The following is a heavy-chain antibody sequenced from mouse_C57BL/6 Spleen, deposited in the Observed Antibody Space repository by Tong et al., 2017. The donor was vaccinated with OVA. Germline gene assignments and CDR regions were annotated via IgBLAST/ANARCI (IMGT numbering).Heavy chain of an antibody. CDR2: INPGSGGT. V-gene: IGHV1-54*01. Sequence: VQLQESGAELVRPGTSVKVSCKASGYAFTNYLIEWVKQRPGQGLEWIGVINPGSGGTNYNEKFKGKATLTADKSSSTAYMQLSSLTSEDSAVYFCARWAYDGAMDYWGQGTSVTVSS. J-gene: IGHJ4*01. D-gene: IGHD2-12*01. CDR1: GYAFTNYL. CDR3: ARWAYDGAMDY.